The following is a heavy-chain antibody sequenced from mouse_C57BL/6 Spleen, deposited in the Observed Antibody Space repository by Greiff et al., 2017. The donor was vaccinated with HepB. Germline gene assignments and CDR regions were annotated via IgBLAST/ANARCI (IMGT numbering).Heavy chain of an antibody. Sequence: VQLQQSGAELVKPGASVKLSCTASGFTFKDYYMHWVKQRPEQGLEWIGSIDPEDGETNYDPKFQGKATMTADTSSNTAYLQLSSLTAEDTAVYYCAVFYDGYDVGFDYWGQGTLVTVSA. J-gene: IGHJ3*01. V-gene: IGHV14-2*01. CDR2: IDPEDGET. CDR1: GFTFKDYY. D-gene: IGHD2-3*01. CDR3: AVFYDGYDVGFDY.